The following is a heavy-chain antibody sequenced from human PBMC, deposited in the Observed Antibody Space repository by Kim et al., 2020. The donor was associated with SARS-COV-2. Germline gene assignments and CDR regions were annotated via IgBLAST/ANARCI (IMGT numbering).Heavy chain of an antibody. D-gene: IGHD2-15*01. J-gene: IGHJ4*02. Sequence: ASVKVSCKASGYTFTYYAVHWVRQAPGQGLAWMGWINVGNGNTRYSQKFQGRVTITRDTSANTAYMDLSSLRSEDTAVYFCARYCSGGNCYGDSYYFDYWGQGTLVTVSS. CDR3: ARYCSGGNCYGDSYYFDY. CDR1: GYTFTYYA. V-gene: IGHV1-3*01. CDR2: INVGNGNT.